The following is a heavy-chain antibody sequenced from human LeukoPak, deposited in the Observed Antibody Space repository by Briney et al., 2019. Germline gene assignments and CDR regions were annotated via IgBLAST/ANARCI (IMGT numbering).Heavy chain of an antibody. CDR2: IWYDGSNK. CDR1: GFTFSSYG. CDR3: ASGIAASAFVDY. J-gene: IGHJ4*02. D-gene: IGHD6-13*01. Sequence: GGSLRLSCAASGFTFSSYGMHWVRQAPGKGLEWVAVIWYDGSNKYYADSVKGRFTISRDNSKNTLYLQMNSLRAEDTAVYYCASGIAASAFVDYWGQGTLVTVSS. V-gene: IGHV3-33*01.